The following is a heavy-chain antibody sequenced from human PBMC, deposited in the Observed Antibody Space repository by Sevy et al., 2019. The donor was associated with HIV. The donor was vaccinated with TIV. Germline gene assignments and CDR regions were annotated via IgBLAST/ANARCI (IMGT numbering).Heavy chain of an antibody. J-gene: IGHJ6*02. D-gene: IGHD3-3*01. Sequence: GGSLRLSCEASGFTFSTSGMHWVRQAPGKGLEWVAVIWYDGSKKYYADFVKGQLTVSRDNSKNTPYMEMDSLRAEDTAVYYCSRWPISGFWTGPARYYGMDVWGQGTTVTVSS. CDR1: GFTFSTSG. V-gene: IGHV3-33*03. CDR2: IWYDGSKK. CDR3: SRWPISGFWTGPARYYGMDV.